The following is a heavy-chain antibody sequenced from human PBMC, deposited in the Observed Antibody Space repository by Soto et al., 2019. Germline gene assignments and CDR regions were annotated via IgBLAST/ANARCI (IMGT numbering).Heavy chain of an antibody. CDR1: GGSISSGGYY. CDR2: IYYSGST. Sequence: SETLSLTCTVSGGSISSGGYYWSWIRQHPGKGLEWIGYIYYSGSTYYNPSLKSRVTISVDTSKNQFSLKLSSVTAADTAVYYCAKDRDYPRDYFHYWGQGTLVTVSS. V-gene: IGHV4-31*03. J-gene: IGHJ4*02. CDR3: AKDRDYPRDYFHY. D-gene: IGHD3-10*01.